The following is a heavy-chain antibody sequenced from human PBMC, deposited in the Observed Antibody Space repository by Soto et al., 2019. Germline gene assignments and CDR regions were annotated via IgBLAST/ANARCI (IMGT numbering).Heavy chain of an antibody. V-gene: IGHV3-30*18. CDR2: ISYDGSNK. J-gene: IGHJ4*02. Sequence: QVQLVESGGGVVQPGRSLRLSCAASGFTFSSYGMHWVRQAPGKGLEWVAVISYDGSNKYYADSVKGRFTIPRDNSKNTLYLQMNSLRAEDTAVYYCAKDQGTGYSLGDWGQGTLVTVSS. CDR1: GFTFSSYG. CDR3: AKDQGTGYSLGD. D-gene: IGHD5-18*01.